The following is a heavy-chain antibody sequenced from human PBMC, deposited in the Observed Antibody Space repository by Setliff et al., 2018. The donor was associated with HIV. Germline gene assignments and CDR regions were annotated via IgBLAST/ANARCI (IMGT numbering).Heavy chain of an antibody. J-gene: IGHJ3*02. Sequence: GESLKISCAASGFTFNSHPMHWVRQAPGKGLEWVAVISSDGTNKYYAGSVDGRFTISRDNSRNTLYLQMNSLTTEDTALYYCARDGITMTVVDDDTFDIWGHGIMVTVSS. CDR2: ISSDGTNK. V-gene: IGHV3-30*04. CDR3: ARDGITMTVVDDDTFDI. CDR1: GFTFNSHP. D-gene: IGHD3-22*01.